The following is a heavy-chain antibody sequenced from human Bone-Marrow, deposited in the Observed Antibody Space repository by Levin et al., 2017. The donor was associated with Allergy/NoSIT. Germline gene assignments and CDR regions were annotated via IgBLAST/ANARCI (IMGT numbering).Heavy chain of an antibody. CDR1: GFTFSSYI. V-gene: IGHV3-23*01. CDR2: ISGSGEST. Sequence: GESLKISCAASGFTFSSYIMSWVRQAPGRGLEWVSGISGSGESTYYAESVKGHLTISRDNSKNMLYLQMNSLGAEDMAIYYCAKRVSGYCSGGSCYSGLHWYFDHWGRGTLVTVSS. D-gene: IGHD2-15*01. CDR3: AKRVSGYCSGGSCYSGLHWYFDH. J-gene: IGHJ2*01.